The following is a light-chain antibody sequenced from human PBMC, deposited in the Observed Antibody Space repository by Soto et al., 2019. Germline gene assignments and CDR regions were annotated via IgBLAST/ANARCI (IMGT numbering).Light chain of an antibody. CDR1: SSNIGAGYD. V-gene: IGLV1-40*01. CDR3: QSYDSSLSAYV. J-gene: IGLJ1*01. Sequence: QSVLTQPPSVSVAPGQRVTSSCTGSSSNIGAGYDVHWYHQLPGTAPTLLIYGSYNRPSGVPDRFSGSKSGTSASLAITGLQAEDEADYYCQSYDSSLSAYVFGTGTKVTVL. CDR2: GSY.